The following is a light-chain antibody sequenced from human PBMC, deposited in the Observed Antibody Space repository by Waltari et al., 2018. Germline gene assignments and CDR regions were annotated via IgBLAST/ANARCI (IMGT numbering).Light chain of an antibody. CDR2: GRN. V-gene: IGLV1-47*01. J-gene: IGLJ3*02. CDR3: ATWDESLNGVV. Sequence: QSVLTQPPSASGNPGQTVTTSCSGGNSTIGSNSVDWYQQFPGTAPNLLIYGRNRRPSGVPDRFSGSKSGTSASLAISGLRSEDEADYYCATWDESLNGVVIGGGTKLSVL. CDR1: NSTIGSNS.